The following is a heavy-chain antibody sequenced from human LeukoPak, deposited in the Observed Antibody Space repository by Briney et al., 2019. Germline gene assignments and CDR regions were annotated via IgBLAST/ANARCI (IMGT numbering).Heavy chain of an antibody. V-gene: IGHV1-18*01. J-gene: IGHJ4*02. Sequence: ASVKVSCKASGYTFTSYGISWVRQAPGQGLEWMGWISAYHGNTNYAQKLQGRATMTTDTSTSTAYMELRSLRSDDTAVYYCAREANYDILTGYSHFDYWGQGTLVTVSS. CDR2: ISAYHGNT. D-gene: IGHD3-9*01. CDR1: GYTFTSYG. CDR3: AREANYDILTGYSHFDY.